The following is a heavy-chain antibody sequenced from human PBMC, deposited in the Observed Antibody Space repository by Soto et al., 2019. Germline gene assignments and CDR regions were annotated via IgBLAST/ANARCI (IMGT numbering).Heavy chain of an antibody. CDR2: IWYDGSNK. V-gene: IGHV3-33*01. CDR1: GFTFSSYG. Sequence: QVQLVESGGGVVQPGRSLRLSCAASGFTFSSYGMHWVRQAPGKGLEWVAVIWYDGSNKYYADSVKGRFTISRDNSKNTLYLQMNSLRAEDTAVYYCARDTRYSSGWYYFDYWGQGTLVTVSS. CDR3: ARDTRYSSGWYYFDY. J-gene: IGHJ4*02. D-gene: IGHD6-19*01.